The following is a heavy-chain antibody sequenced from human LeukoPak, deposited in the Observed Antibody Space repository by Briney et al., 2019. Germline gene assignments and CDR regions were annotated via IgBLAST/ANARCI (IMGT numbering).Heavy chain of an antibody. CDR1: GGSFSGYY. Sequence: SETLSLTCAVYGGSFSGYYWSWIRQPPGKGLEWIGEINHSGSTNYNPSLKSRVTISVDTSKNHFSLKLSSVTAADTAVYYCARVHSSSWYGNWFDPWGQGTLVTVSS. CDR3: ARVHSSSWYGNWFDP. D-gene: IGHD6-13*01. CDR2: INHSGST. V-gene: IGHV4-34*01. J-gene: IGHJ5*02.